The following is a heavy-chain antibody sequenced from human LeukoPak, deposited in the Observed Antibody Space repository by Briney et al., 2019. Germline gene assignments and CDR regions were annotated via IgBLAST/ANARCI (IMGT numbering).Heavy chain of an antibody. D-gene: IGHD2-2*01. V-gene: IGHV4-59*01. CDR2: LIYSGTT. J-gene: IGHJ3*02. CDR3: AREYCSSTSCYQPDAFDI. CDR1: GCSISSYY. Sequence: VKPSETLSLTCTVPGCSISSYYWSWIRQPPGKGLVWMGILIYSGTTNYNTSLNSRATISEDSTNTHFSRMISSVTAAETAVYYCAREYCSSTSCYQPDAFDIWGQGTMVTVSS.